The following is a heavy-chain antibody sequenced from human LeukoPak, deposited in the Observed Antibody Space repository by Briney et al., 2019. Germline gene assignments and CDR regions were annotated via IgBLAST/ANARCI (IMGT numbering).Heavy chain of an antibody. CDR1: GYTFTSYY. D-gene: IGHD6-13*01. V-gene: IGHV1-46*01. CDR2: INPSGGST. Sequence: GASVKVSRKASGYTFTSYYMHWVRQAPGQGLEWMGIINPSGGSTSYAQKFQGRVTMTRDTSTSTVYMELSSLRSEDTAVYYCARDLQQLGTSDAFDIWGQGTMVTVSS. CDR3: ARDLQQLGTSDAFDI. J-gene: IGHJ3*02.